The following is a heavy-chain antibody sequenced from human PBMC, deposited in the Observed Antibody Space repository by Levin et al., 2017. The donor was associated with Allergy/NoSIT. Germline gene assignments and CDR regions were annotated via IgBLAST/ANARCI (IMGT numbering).Heavy chain of an antibody. CDR2: ISGSGGST. V-gene: IGHV3-23*01. CDR1: GFTFSSYA. CDR3: AKVDYGDYGTYPTFQH. D-gene: IGHD4-17*01. J-gene: IGHJ1*01. Sequence: GGSLRLSCAASGFTFSSYAMSWVRQAPGKGLEWVSAISGSGGSTYYADSVKGRFTISRDNSKNTLYLQMNSLRAEDTAVYYCAKVDYGDYGTYPTFQHWGQGTLVTVSS.